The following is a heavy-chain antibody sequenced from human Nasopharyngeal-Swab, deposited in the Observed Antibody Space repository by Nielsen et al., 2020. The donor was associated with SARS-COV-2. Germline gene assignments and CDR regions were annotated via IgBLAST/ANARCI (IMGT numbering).Heavy chain of an antibody. CDR3: AREGLSVLVAYCGGDCYPFDY. V-gene: IGHV1-18*04. CDR1: GYTFTSYY. CDR2: ISAYNGNT. D-gene: IGHD2-21*01. J-gene: IGHJ4*02. Sequence: ASVQVSYKASGYTFTSYYMHCVRQAPAQGLEWMGWISAYNGNTNYAQKLQGRVTTTTDTSTSTAYMELRSLRSDDTAVYYCAREGLSVLVAYCGGDCYPFDYWGQGTLVTVSS.